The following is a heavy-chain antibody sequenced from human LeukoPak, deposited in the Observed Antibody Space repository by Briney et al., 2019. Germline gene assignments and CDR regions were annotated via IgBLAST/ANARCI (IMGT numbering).Heavy chain of an antibody. CDR1: GYTFTDYY. CDR3: ARDGGSITMVRGGRGNYFDY. Sequence: ASVKVSCKASGYTFTDYYFYWVRQAPGQGLEWMGWINPNSGGTNYAQKFQGRVTMTRDTSISTAYMELSRLRSDDTAVYYCARDGGSITMVRGGRGNYFDYWGQGTLVTVSS. J-gene: IGHJ4*02. V-gene: IGHV1-2*02. D-gene: IGHD3-10*01. CDR2: INPNSGGT.